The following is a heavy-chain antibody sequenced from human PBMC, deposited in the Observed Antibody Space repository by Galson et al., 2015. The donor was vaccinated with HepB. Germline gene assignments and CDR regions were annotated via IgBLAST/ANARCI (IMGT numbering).Heavy chain of an antibody. CDR3: ARVLPHPQYYYDSSGYYYGY. Sequence: SLRLSCAASGFTVSSNYMSWVRQAPGKGLEWVSVIYSGGSTYYADSVKGRFTISRDNSKNTLYLQMNSLRAEDTAVYYCARVLPHPQYYYDSSGYYYGYWGQGTLVTASS. V-gene: IGHV3-53*01. J-gene: IGHJ4*02. CDR2: IYSGGST. D-gene: IGHD3-22*01. CDR1: GFTVSSNY.